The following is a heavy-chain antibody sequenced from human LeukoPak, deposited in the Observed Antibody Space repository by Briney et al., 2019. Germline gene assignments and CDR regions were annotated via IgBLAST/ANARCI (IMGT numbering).Heavy chain of an antibody. CDR1: GFSFSDYY. Sequence: GGSLRLSCAASGFSFSDYYMSWVRQAPGKGLEWIAYISISGSDIYYADSVKGRFTISRDNSKNTLYLQMNSLRAEDTAVYYCAKELGDYGKDWGQGTLVTVST. D-gene: IGHD4-17*01. CDR2: ISISGSDI. CDR3: AKELGDYGKD. V-gene: IGHV3-11*04. J-gene: IGHJ4*02.